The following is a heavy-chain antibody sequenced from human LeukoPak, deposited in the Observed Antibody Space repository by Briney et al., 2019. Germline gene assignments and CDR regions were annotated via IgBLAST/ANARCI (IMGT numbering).Heavy chain of an antibody. CDR1: GGSISSGGYY. CDR3: GAWRAFDI. Sequence: PSQTLSLTCTVSGGSISSGGYYWSWIRQPPGKGLEWIGHMYHSGSTYYNPSLKSRVTISVDRSKNQFSLKLSSVTAADTAVYYCGAWRAFDIWGQGTMVTVSS. V-gene: IGHV4-30-2*01. J-gene: IGHJ3*02. CDR2: MYHSGST.